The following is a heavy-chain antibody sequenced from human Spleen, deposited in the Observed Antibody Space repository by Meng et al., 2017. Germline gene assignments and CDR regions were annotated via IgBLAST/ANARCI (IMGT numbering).Heavy chain of an antibody. D-gene: IGHD3-22*01. J-gene: IGHJ4*02. CDR2: ISSGGTTM. Sequence: GESLKISCAASGFTFSDYEMNWVRQAPGKGLEWVSYISSGGTTMEYADSVKGRFSISRDNAKNSLYLQMNSLRDEDTAVYYCARDTTGHYYDSSGYLGGYWGQGTLVTVSS. CDR1: GFTFSDYE. CDR3: ARDTTGHYYDSSGYLGGY. V-gene: IGHV3-48*03.